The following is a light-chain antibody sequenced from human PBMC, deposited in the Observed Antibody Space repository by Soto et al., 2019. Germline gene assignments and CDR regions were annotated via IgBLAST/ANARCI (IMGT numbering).Light chain of an antibody. Sequence: QSVLTQPPSASGTPGQTIAISCSGGSSNIGSHTVNWYQQLPGTAPRLLIYSTTQRPSGVPDRFSGSKSGTSASLAISGLQSEYEGDYYCAAWDDSLKGVVFGGGTKLTVL. CDR1: SSNIGSHT. V-gene: IGLV1-44*01. CDR3: AAWDDSLKGVV. CDR2: STT. J-gene: IGLJ2*01.